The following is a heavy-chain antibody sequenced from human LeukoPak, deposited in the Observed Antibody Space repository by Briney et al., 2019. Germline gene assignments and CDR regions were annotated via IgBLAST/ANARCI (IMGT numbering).Heavy chain of an antibody. CDR2: ISSSGSTI. J-gene: IGHJ4*02. D-gene: IGHD6-13*01. V-gene: IGHV3-48*03. Sequence: GESLRLSCAASGFTFSSYEMNWVRQAPGKGLEWVSYISSSGSTIYYADSVKGRFTISRDNAKNSLYLQMNSLRAEDTAVYYCARVGSSSWYLDYWGQGTLVTVSS. CDR1: GFTFSSYE. CDR3: ARVGSSSWYLDY.